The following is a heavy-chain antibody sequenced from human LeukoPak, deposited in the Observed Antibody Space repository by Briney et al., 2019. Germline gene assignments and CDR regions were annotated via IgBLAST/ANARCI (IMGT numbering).Heavy chain of an antibody. CDR3: ARVWFGELSFDY. CDR2: IYSGGST. CDR1: GFTVSSNY. Sequence: PGGSLRLSCAASGFTVSSNYMSWVRQAPGKGLEWVSVIYSGGSTYYADSVKGRFTISRDNSKNTLYLQMNSLRAEDTAVYYCARVWFGELSFDYWGQGTLVTVSS. D-gene: IGHD3-10*01. J-gene: IGHJ4*02. V-gene: IGHV3-53*01.